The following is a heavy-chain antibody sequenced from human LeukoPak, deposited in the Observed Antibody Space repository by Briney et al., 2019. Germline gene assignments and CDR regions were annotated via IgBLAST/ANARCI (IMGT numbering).Heavy chain of an antibody. CDR1: GYTFGDYA. J-gene: IGHJ4*02. V-gene: IGHV3-23*01. CDR3: AKAGGSKTYGDYYFDY. D-gene: IGHD4-17*01. CDR2: ITSIAVST. Sequence: GGSLRLSCAASGYTFGDYAMSWVRQAPGKGLEWVPSITSIAVSTYYADFVKGRFTISKDNSKNTLSLQMNSLRAEDTAVYYCAKAGGSKTYGDYYFDYWGQGTLVTVSS.